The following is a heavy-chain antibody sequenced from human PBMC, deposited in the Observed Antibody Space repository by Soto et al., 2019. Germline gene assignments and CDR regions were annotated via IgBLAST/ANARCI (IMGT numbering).Heavy chain of an antibody. Sequence: ATLSLTCSGSGGSMRNHCWSRFMQHPGKRLERIGYIYYTGSTNYNPSLKSRVTMAIDTSRNQLSLKLTSVTAADTAVYYCARGYSPALGAPWARVNWFDPWGQGTLVTVSS. CDR2: IYYTGST. V-gene: IGHV4-59*11. D-gene: IGHD1-26*01. J-gene: IGHJ5*02. CDR3: ARGYSPALGAPWARVNWFDP. CDR1: GGSMRNHC.